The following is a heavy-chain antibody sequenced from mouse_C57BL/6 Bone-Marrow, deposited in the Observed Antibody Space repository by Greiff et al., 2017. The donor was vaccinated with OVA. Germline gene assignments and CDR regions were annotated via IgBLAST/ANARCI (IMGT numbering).Heavy chain of an antibody. CDR2: IDPETGGT. J-gene: IGHJ4*01. V-gene: IGHV1-15*01. CDR3: TRGYSIYYAMDY. CDR1: GYTFTDYE. Sequence: QVQLQQSGAELVRPGASVTLSCKASGYTFTDYEMHWVKQTPVHGLEWIGAIDPETGGTAYNQKFKGKAILTADKSSSTAYMELRSLTSEDSAVYYCTRGYSIYYAMDYWGQGTSVTGSS. D-gene: IGHD2-5*01.